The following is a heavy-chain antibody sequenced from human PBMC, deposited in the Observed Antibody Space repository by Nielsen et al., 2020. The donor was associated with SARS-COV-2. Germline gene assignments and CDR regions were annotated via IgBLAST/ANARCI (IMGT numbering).Heavy chain of an antibody. V-gene: IGHV3-33*01. J-gene: IGHJ6*02. CDR3: ASELVPGYYGMDV. CDR2: IWYDGSNK. Sequence: GESLKISCAASGFTFSSYGMHWVRQAPGKGLEWVAVIWYDGSNKYYADSVEGRFTISRDNSKNTLYLQMNSLRAEDTAVYYCASELVPGYYGMDVWGQGTTVTVSS. CDR1: GFTFSSYG. D-gene: IGHD2-2*01.